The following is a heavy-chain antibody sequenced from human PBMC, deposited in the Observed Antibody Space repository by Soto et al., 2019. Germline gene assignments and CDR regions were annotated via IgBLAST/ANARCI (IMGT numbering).Heavy chain of an antibody. V-gene: IGHV3-23*01. CDR1: GFTFSNYA. J-gene: IGHJ4*02. D-gene: IGHD3-16*01. CDR2: ISSSGGST. CDR3: AKEYYDYVWGSYVDY. Sequence: LRLSCAASGFTFSNYAMSWVRQAPGKGLEWVSGISSSGGSTYYADSVKGRFTISRDNSKNTLYLQMNSLRAEDTAVYYCAKEYYDYVWGSYVDYWGQGTLVTVSS.